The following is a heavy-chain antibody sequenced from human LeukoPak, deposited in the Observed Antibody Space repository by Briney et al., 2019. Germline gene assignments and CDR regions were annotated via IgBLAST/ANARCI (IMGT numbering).Heavy chain of an antibody. CDR2: IYNSGSN. CDR1: GGSMSSDY. Sequence: SETLSLTCTVSGGSMSSDYWQWIRQPPGKGLEWVGYIYNSGSNTYNPSLQRRVTISIDTSKNQFSLKLTSVTAADTAVYYCATRGYWGQGTLVTVSS. V-gene: IGHV4-59*08. J-gene: IGHJ4*02. CDR3: ATRGY. D-gene: IGHD3-10*01.